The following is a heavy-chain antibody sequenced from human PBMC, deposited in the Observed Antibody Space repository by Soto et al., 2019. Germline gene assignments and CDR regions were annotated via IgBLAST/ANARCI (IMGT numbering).Heavy chain of an antibody. CDR2: ISYDGSNK. D-gene: IGHD3-3*01. CDR3: AKALEWLPRAADYYGMDV. Sequence: QVQLVESGGGVVQPGRSLRLSCAASGFTFSSYGMHWVRQAPGKGLEWVAVISYDGSNKYYADSVKGRFTISRDNSKNTLDLQMNSLRAEDTAVYYCAKALEWLPRAADYYGMDVWGQGTTVTVSS. CDR1: GFTFSSYG. V-gene: IGHV3-30*18. J-gene: IGHJ6*02.